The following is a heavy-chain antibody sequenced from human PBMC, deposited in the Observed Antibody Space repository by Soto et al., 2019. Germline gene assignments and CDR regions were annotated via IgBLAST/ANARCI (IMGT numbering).Heavy chain of an antibody. V-gene: IGHV3-9*01. CDR2: ISWNSGSI. J-gene: IGHJ2*01. CDR3: AKGRATYWYFDL. CDR1: GFTFDDYA. Sequence: ESGGGLVQPGRSLRLSCAASGFTFDDYAMHWVRQAPGKGLEWVSGISWNSGSIGYADSVKGRFTISRDNAKNSLYLQMNSLRAEDTALYYCAKGRATYWYFDLWGRGTLVTVSS.